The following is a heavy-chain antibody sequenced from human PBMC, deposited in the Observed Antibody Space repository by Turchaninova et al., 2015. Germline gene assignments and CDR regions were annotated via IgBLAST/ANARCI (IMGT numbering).Heavy chain of an antibody. J-gene: IGHJ3*02. CDR3: ARTYYDFWSGYYKGDAFDI. CDR2: IYYSGST. D-gene: IGHD3-3*01. Sequence: ESGPGLVKPSQTLSLTCTVSGGSISRGGYYWRWTRQHPGKGLEWIGYIYYSGSTYYNPSLKNRFTISVDTSKNQFSLKLSSVTAADTAVYYCARTYYDFWSGYYKGDAFDIWGQGTMVTVSS. CDR1: GGSISRGGYY. V-gene: IGHV4-31*03.